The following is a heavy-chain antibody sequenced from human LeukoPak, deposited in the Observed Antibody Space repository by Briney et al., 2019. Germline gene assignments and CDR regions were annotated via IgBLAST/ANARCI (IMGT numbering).Heavy chain of an antibody. CDR3: ARDAGWDTAMVGNVY. J-gene: IGHJ4*02. V-gene: IGHV3-21*01. CDR1: GFTFSSYS. Sequence: PGGSLRLSSAASGFTFSSYSMNWVRQAPGKGLEWVSSISSSSSYIYYADSVKGRFTISRDNAKNSLYLQMNSLRAEDTAVYYCARDAGWDTAMVGNVYWGQGTLVTVSS. D-gene: IGHD5-18*01. CDR2: ISSSSSYI.